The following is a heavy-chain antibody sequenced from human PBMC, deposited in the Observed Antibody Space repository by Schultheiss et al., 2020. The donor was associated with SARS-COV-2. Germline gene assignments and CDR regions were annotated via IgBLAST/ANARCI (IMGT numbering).Heavy chain of an antibody. J-gene: IGHJ4*02. CDR1: GGSFSGYY. Sequence: SETLSLTCAVYGGSFSGYYWSWIRQPPGKGLEWIGNIYYSGSTYYNPSVNSRVTISVDTSKNQFSLRLTSVTAADTAVYYCARDPYSSGYLDYWGQGTLVTVSS. CDR3: ARDPYSSGYLDY. V-gene: IGHV4-34*01. CDR2: IYYSGST. D-gene: IGHD6-19*01.